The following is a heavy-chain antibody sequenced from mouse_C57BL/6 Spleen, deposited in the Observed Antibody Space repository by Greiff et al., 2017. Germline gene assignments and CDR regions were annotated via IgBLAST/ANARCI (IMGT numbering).Heavy chain of an antibody. CDR2: INPGSGGT. CDR3: ARVGVLSWFAY. V-gene: IGHV1-54*01. D-gene: IGHD1-1*02. J-gene: IGHJ3*01. Sequence: VQLQQSGAELVRPGTSVKVSCKASGYAFTNYLIEWVKQRPGQGLEWIGVINPGSGGTNYNEKFKGKATLTADKSSSTAYMQLSSLTSEDSAVYFCARVGVLSWFAYWGQGTLVTVSA. CDR1: GYAFTNYL.